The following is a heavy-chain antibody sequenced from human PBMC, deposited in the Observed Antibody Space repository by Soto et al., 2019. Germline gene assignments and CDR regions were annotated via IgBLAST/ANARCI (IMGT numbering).Heavy chain of an antibody. Sequence: QMHLVEYGGGVVQPGRYLTLSCVASGFTFTSYGIHCVRQAPGKGLEWVAVIWYDGSNKYYGDSVKGRFSISRDNSKNTVYLQMNSLRAEDTAVYYCARDRRFLEWLDYWGQGTLVSVSS. CDR2: IWYDGSNK. J-gene: IGHJ4*02. CDR3: ARDRRFLEWLDY. D-gene: IGHD3-3*01. V-gene: IGHV3-33*01. CDR1: GFTFTSYG.